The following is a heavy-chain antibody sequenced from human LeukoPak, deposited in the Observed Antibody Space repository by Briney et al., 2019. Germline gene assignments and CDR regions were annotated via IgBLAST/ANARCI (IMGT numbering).Heavy chain of an antibody. Sequence: GGSLRLPCPAPGSTFISSWMGWARPPPGKGLGWVATIKKEGGEKTYVDSVKGRFTISRDNAKNSLYLQMNSLRAEDTAVYYCARDKRFAEGYNPLNYWGQGTLVTVSS. CDR1: GSTFISSW. D-gene: IGHD5-24*01. CDR3: ARDKRFAEGYNPLNY. V-gene: IGHV3-7*01. CDR2: IKKEGGEK. J-gene: IGHJ4*02.